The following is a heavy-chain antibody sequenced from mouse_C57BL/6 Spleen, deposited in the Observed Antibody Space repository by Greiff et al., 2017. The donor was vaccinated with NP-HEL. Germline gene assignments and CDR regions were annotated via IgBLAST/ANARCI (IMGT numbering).Heavy chain of an antibody. D-gene: IGHD2-3*01. CDR2: ISSGSSTI. V-gene: IGHV5-17*01. CDR1: GFTFSDYG. J-gene: IGHJ2*01. CDR3: ARRGYYLYYFDY. Sequence: EVKLVESGGGLVKPGGSLKLSCAASGFTFSDYGMHWVRQAPEKGLEWVAYISSGSSTIYYADPVKGRFTISRDNAKNTLFLQMTSLRSEDTGMYYCARRGYYLYYFDYWGQGTTLTVSS.